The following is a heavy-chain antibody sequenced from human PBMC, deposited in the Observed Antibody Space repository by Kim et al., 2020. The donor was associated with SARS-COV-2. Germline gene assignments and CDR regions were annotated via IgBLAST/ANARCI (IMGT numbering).Heavy chain of an antibody. Sequence: GGSLRLSCAASGFTFSSYWMQWVRQAPGKGLVWVSVIKSDGSSTIYADSVKGRFTISRDNAKNTLYLQMNSLRAEDTAVYYCARESHYAMVVWGQGTTVTVSS. CDR3: ARESHYAMVV. V-gene: IGHV3-74*01. CDR2: IKSDGSST. CDR1: GFTFSSYW. J-gene: IGHJ6*02.